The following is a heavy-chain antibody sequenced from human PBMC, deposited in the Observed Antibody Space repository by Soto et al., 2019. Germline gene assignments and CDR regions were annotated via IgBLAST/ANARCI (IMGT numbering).Heavy chain of an antibody. D-gene: IGHD2-2*02. CDR2: IYHRGGT. J-gene: IGHJ4*02. Sequence: QVQLQESGPGLVKHSGTLSLTCAVSGDSISSSSWWTWVRQPPGKGLEWIGEIYHRGGTNYNPSLRSRVTISVDKSKNQFSLNLSSVTAADTAVYYCARSNYCSSHSRHTSLWGQGTLVTVSS. CDR3: ARSNYCSSHSRHTSL. CDR1: GDSISSSSW. V-gene: IGHV4-4*02.